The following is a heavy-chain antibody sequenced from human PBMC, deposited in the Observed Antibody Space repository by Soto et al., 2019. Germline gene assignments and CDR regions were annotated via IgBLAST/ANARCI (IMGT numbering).Heavy chain of an antibody. D-gene: IGHD3-10*01. CDR1: GYRFINYW. J-gene: IGHJ4*02. CDR3: ARRGGRGEVGGDF. Sequence: EVQLVQSGAEVKTPGESLRISCKASGYRFINYWISWVRQMPGKGLEWMGRIDPRDSYTNYSPSFQGHVTISTDKSNNTAYLQWSSLKTSDTAVYYCARRGGRGEVGGDFWGQGTLVTVSS. V-gene: IGHV5-10-1*03. CDR2: IDPRDSYT.